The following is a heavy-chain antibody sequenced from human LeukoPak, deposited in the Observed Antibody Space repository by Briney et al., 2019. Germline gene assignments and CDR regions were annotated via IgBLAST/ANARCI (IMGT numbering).Heavy chain of an antibody. V-gene: IGHV4-34*01. CDR3: ARESIFHCGGGGCYPNYFDY. D-gene: IGHD2-15*01. Sequence: SETLSLTCAVYGGSLSGYSWSWIRQPPGQGLEWIGEINHSGSTVYNPSLKSRVSISVDTSRNQFSLKLSSVTAADTAVYYCARESIFHCGGGGCYPNYFDYWGQGTLATVSS. J-gene: IGHJ4*02. CDR1: GGSLSGYS. CDR2: INHSGST.